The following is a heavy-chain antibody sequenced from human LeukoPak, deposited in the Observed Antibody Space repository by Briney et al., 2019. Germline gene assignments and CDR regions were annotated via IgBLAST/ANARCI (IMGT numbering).Heavy chain of an antibody. CDR3: ARGNNYGSGSLFYG. Sequence: ASVKVSCKASGDTFTGYYMHWVRQAPGQGLEWMGWIDPSTGGTNYAQNFQGRVTMTRDTSTTTVYMELSSLKSDDTAVYHCARGNNYGSGSLFYGWGQGTLVTVSS. CDR2: IDPSTGGT. D-gene: IGHD3-10*01. V-gene: IGHV1-2*02. CDR1: GDTFTGYY. J-gene: IGHJ4*02.